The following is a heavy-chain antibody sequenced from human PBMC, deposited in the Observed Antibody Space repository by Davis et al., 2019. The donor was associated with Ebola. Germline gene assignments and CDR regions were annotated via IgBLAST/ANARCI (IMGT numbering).Heavy chain of an antibody. CDR2: INPNSGGT. D-gene: IGHD6-19*01. J-gene: IGHJ6*02. Sequence: ASVKVSCKASGYTFTGYYMHWVRQAPGQGLEWMGWINPNSGGTNYAQKFQGWVTMTRDTSISTAYMELSSLRSEDTAVYYCASEQWLVQTPNYYYYYGMDVWGQGTTVTVSS. CDR1: GYTFTGYY. V-gene: IGHV1-2*04. CDR3: ASEQWLVQTPNYYYYYGMDV.